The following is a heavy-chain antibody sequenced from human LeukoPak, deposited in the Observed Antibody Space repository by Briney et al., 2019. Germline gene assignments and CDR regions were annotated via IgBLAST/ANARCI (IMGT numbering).Heavy chain of an antibody. Sequence: SQTLSLTCAISGDSVSSNSAAWNWIRQSPLRGLEWLGRTYYRSKWYNDYALSLKSRITINPDTSKNQFSLQLNFVIPEDTAVYFCVRESVWFGELWAFDVWGQGTLVTVSS. D-gene: IGHD3-10*01. J-gene: IGHJ3*01. CDR1: GDSVSSNSAA. CDR3: VRESVWFGELWAFDV. V-gene: IGHV6-1*01. CDR2: TYYRSKWYN.